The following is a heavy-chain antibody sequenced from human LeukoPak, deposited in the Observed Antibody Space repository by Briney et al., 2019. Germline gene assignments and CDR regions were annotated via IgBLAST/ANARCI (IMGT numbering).Heavy chain of an antibody. CDR3: ASWVGRDY. V-gene: IGHV3-7*01. J-gene: IGHJ4*02. CDR1: GFSISTYW. D-gene: IGHD2-15*01. CDR2: IKQDGSEE. Sequence: GGSLRLSCAASGFSISTYWMTWVRRAPGKGLEWVANIKQDGSEEYYVDSVKGRFTVSRDSAKNSLYLQMNSLRAEDTAVYYCASWVGRDYWGQGTLVTVSS.